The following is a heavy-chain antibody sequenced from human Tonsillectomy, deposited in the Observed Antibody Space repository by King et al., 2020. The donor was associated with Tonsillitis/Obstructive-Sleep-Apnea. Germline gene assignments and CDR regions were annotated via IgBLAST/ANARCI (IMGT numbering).Heavy chain of an antibody. CDR1: GFTFSNAW. J-gene: IGHJ4*02. V-gene: IGHV3-15*01. CDR3: TTDLGYVFQGVM. CDR2: IKSKTDGGTT. D-gene: IGHD3-10*01. Sequence: QLGQSGGGLVKPGGSLRLSCEASGFTFSNAWMSWVRQAPGKGVEWVGRIKSKTDGGTTDYAAPVKGRFTISRDDSKNTLHLQMNSLKTEETAVYYCTTDLGYVFQGVMWGQGTLVTVSS.